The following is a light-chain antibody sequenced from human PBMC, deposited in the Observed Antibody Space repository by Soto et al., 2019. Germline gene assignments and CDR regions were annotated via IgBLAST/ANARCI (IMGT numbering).Light chain of an antibody. CDR3: SSYTSSSTLV. CDR1: SSDVGAYNY. J-gene: IGLJ2*01. V-gene: IGLV2-14*01. CDR2: EVS. Sequence: QSALTQPASVSGSPGQSITISCTGTSSDVGAYNYVSWYQQHPGKAPKLIIYEVSNRPSGISNRFSGSKSGSTASLTISGLQAEDEADYYCSSYTSSSTLVFGGGTQLTVL.